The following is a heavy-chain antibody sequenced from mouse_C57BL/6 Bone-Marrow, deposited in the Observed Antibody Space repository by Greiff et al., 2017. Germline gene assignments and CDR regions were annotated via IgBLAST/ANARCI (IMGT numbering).Heavy chain of an antibody. J-gene: IGHJ1*03. V-gene: IGHV1-26*01. Sequence: VQLQQSGPELVKPGASVKISCKASGYTFTDYYMNWVKQSHGQSLEWIGDINPNNGGTSYNQKFKGKATLTVDKSSSTAYMDLRSLTSEDSAVYYCSRQGGYCGGYCDVGGTETTDSVS. CDR1: GYTFTDYY. CDR3: SRQGGYCGGYCDV. D-gene: IGHD2-14*01. CDR2: INPNNGGT.